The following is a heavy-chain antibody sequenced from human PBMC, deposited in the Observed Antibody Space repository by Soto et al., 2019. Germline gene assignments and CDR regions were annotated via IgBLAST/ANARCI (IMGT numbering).Heavy chain of an antibody. V-gene: IGHV3-7*01. CDR1: GFTFSTSW. CDR2: INQDGSEK. Sequence: SGGSLRLSCAASGFTFSTSWMDWVRQTPGKGLEWVANINQDGSEKNYVDSVKGRFTISRDNAKNAQFMQISGLTAGDSGLDYCTRYLDFWGQGTLFTVSS. CDR3: TRYLDF. J-gene: IGHJ4*02.